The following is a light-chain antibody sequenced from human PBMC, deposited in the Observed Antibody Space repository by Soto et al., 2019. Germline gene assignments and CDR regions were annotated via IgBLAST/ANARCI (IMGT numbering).Light chain of an antibody. J-gene: IGKJ2*01. CDR3: QQYTTYPYT. Sequence: DIQMTQSPSTLSASGGDRVSSTCRASHSIGTWLAWHQQKPGKAPKSLINKASNLETGVPSRFNRSGSGTDFTITISSQQTDEFATYFCQQYTTYPYTSGQWTKLAIK. V-gene: IGKV1-5*03. CDR2: KAS. CDR1: HSIGTW.